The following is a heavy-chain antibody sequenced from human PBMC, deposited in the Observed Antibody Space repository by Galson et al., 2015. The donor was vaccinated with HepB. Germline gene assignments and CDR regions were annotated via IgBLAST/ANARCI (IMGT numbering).Heavy chain of an antibody. CDR3: ARGYDFWSGSITPSGPPGDQVYYYYYMDV. J-gene: IGHJ6*03. V-gene: IGHV7-4-1*02. Sequence: SVKVSCKASGYTFTSYAMNWVRQAPGQGLEWMGWINTNTGNPTYAQGFTGRFVFSLDTSVSTAYLQISSLKAEDTAVYYCARGYDFWSGSITPSGPPGDQVYYYYYMDVWGKGTTVTVSS. CDR1: GYTFTSYA. CDR2: INTNTGNP. D-gene: IGHD3-3*01.